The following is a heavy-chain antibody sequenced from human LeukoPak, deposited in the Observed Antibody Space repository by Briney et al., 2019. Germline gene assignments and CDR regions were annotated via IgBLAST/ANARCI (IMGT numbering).Heavy chain of an antibody. CDR3: AKSGLSKFDY. CDR1: GFTFSSYA. D-gene: IGHD3-10*01. V-gene: IGHV3-64*01. CDR2: ISSNGGST. J-gene: IGHJ4*02. Sequence: PGGSLRLSCAASGFTFSSYAMHWVRQAPGKGLEYVSAISSNGGSTYYANSVKGRFTISRDNSKNTLYLQMGSLRAEDTAVYYCAKSGLSKFDYWGQGTLVTVSS.